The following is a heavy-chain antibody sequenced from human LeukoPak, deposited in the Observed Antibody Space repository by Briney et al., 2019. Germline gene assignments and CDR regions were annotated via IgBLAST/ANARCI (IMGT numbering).Heavy chain of an antibody. D-gene: IGHD3-22*01. CDR2: ISYDGSNK. CDR1: GFTFSSYA. V-gene: IGHV3-30-3*01. J-gene: IGHJ4*02. Sequence: GRSLGLSCAASGFTFSSYAMHWVRQAPGKGLEWVAVISYDGSNKYYADSVKGRFTISRDNSKNTLYLQMNSPRAEDTAVYYCARDGYYYDSSGYYYIDYWGQGTLVTVSS. CDR3: ARDGYYYDSSGYYYIDY.